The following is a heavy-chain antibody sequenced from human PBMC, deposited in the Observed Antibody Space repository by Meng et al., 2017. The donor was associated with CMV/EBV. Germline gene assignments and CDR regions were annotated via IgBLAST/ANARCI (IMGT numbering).Heavy chain of an antibody. Sequence: GGSLRLSCAASGFTFSNAWMSWVRQAPGKGLEWAGRIKSKTDGGTTDYAAPVKGRFTISRDDSKNTLYLQMNSLKTEDTAVYYCTTQIVVVPAATAYFDYWGQGTLVTVSS. CDR2: IKSKTDGGTT. CDR3: TTQIVVVPAATAYFDY. V-gene: IGHV3-15*01. CDR1: GFTFSNAW. D-gene: IGHD2-2*01. J-gene: IGHJ4*02.